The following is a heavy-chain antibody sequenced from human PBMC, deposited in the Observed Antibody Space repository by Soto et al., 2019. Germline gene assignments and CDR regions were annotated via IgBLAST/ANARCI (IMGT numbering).Heavy chain of an antibody. D-gene: IGHD2-2*01. Sequence: ASVKVSCKASGYTFTSYGISWVRQAPGQGLEWMGWISAYNGNTNYAQKLQGRVTMTTDTSTSTAYMELRSLRSDDTAVYYCAKRILPEVVVVPAAMDDGFDYWGQGTLVTVSS. CDR2: ISAYNGNT. CDR3: AKRILPEVVVVPAAMDDGFDY. CDR1: GYTFTSYG. J-gene: IGHJ4*02. V-gene: IGHV1-18*01.